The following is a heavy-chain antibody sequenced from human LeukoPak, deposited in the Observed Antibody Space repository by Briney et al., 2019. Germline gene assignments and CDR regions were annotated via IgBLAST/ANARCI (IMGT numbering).Heavy chain of an antibody. CDR1: GFTFSSYA. CDR2: ISGSGGST. Sequence: PTGGSLRLSCAASGFTFSSYARSWGRQAPGKGLEWVSAISGSGGSTYYADSVKGRFTISRDNSENTLYLQMNSLRAEDTAVYYCAKDTRRSGYYDYWGQGTLVTVSS. V-gene: IGHV3-23*01. J-gene: IGHJ4*02. CDR3: AKDTRRSGYYDY. D-gene: IGHD3-22*01.